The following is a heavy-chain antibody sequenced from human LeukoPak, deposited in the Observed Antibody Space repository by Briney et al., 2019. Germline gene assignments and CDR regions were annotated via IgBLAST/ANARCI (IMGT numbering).Heavy chain of an antibody. CDR1: GYTLSSFG. CDR3: AKQLCSSSGCHGVLPGAEDY. V-gene: IGHV1-18*01. J-gene: IGHJ4*02. CDR2: ITYYQGNT. Sequence: ASVKVSCKASGYTLSSFGLSWVRQAPGQGLEWMGWITYYQGNTNAAERFRGRLTMTSVTSTNTAYMELRGLTSDDTATYYCAKQLCSSSGCHGVLPGAEDYWGQGTLVTVSS. D-gene: IGHD2-8*01.